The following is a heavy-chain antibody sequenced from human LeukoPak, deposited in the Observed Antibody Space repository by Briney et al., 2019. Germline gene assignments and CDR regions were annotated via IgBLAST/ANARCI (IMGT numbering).Heavy chain of an antibody. CDR1: GGSISSSSYY. J-gene: IGHJ3*02. V-gene: IGHV4-39*07. Sequence: PSETLSLTCTVSGGSISSSSYYWGWIRQPPGKGLEWIGSIYYSGSTYYNPSLKSRVTISVDTSKNQFSLKLSSVTAADTAVYYCARFSSSWYIGAFDIWGQGTMVTVSS. CDR3: ARFSSSWYIGAFDI. CDR2: IYYSGST. D-gene: IGHD6-13*01.